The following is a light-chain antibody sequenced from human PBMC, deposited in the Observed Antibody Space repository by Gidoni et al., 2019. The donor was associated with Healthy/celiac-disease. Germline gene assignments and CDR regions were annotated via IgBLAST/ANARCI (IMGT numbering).Light chain of an antibody. CDR1: SIDVGVYNY. CDR3: SSYTSSSPVV. CDR2: DVS. Sequence: QSALTQPASVSGSPGQSITISCTGTSIDVGVYNYVSWYQQHPGKAPKLMIYDVSNRPSGVSNRFSGSKSGNTASLTISGLQAEDEADYYCSSYTSSSPVVFGGGTKLTVL. V-gene: IGLV2-14*03. J-gene: IGLJ2*01.